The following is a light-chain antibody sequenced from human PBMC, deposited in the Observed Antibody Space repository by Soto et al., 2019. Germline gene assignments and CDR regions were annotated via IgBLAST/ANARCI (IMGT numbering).Light chain of an antibody. CDR1: SSDVGGYDY. J-gene: IGLJ1*01. CDR3: SSYTSSSTDV. CDR2: EVS. V-gene: IGLV2-14*01. Sequence: QSALTQPASVSGSPGQSITISCTGTSSDVGGYDYVSWYQHHPGKAPKLTIYEVSNRPSGVSNRFSGSKSGNTASLTISGLQAEDEAEYYCSSYTSSSTDVFGTGTKVTLL.